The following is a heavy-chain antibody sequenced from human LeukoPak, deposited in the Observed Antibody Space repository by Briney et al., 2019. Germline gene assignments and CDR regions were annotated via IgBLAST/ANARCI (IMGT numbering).Heavy chain of an antibody. CDR3: ARGPYYYYGMDV. J-gene: IGHJ6*02. CDR2: IYYNG. CDR1: GGSIGEYY. Sequence: SETLSLTCTVSGGSIGEYYWSWIRQPPGKGLEWIGYIYYNGYYNPSLKSRVTISSDTSKNQFSLKLSSVTAADTAVYYCARGPYYYYGMDVWGQGTTVTVSS. V-gene: IGHV4-59*12.